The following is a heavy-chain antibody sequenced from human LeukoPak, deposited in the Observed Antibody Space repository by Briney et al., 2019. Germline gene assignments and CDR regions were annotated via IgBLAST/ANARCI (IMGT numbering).Heavy chain of an antibody. D-gene: IGHD5-12*01. CDR3: ARTGGGYGAYYFDY. CDR2: ISAYNGNT. V-gene: IGHV1-18*01. Sequence: ASVKVSCKASGYTFTSSGISWVRQAPGQGLEWMGWISAYNGNTNYARKLQDRVTLTTDTSTSTAYMELRSLRSDDTAVYYCARTGGGYGAYYFDYWGQGTLVTVSS. CDR1: GYTFTSSG. J-gene: IGHJ4*02.